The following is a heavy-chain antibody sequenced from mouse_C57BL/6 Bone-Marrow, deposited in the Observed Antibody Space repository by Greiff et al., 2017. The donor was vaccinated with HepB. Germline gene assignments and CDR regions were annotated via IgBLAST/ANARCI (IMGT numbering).Heavy chain of an antibody. CDR3: ARKTVVADY. Sequence: DVQLQQSGPVLVKPGASVKMSCKASGYTFTDYYMNWVKQSHGKSLEWIGVINPYNGGTSYNQKFKGKATLTVDKSSSTAYMELNSLTSEDSAVYYCARKTVVADYWGQGTTLTVSS. CDR2: INPYNGGT. J-gene: IGHJ2*01. D-gene: IGHD1-1*01. CDR1: GYTFTDYY. V-gene: IGHV1-19*01.